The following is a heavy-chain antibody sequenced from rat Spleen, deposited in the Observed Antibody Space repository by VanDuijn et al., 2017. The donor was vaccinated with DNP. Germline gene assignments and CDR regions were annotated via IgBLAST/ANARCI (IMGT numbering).Heavy chain of an antibody. Sequence: EVQLVESGGALVQPGRSLKLSCVASGFTFNNYWMIWVRQVPGKGLEWVASITSRADNAYYPDSVKGRFTISRDNAKSTLYLQMNSLRSEDTATYYCARHWNYGYNPWFAYWGQGTLVTVSS. CDR1: GFTFNNYW. D-gene: IGHD1-11*01. CDR2: ITSRADNA. CDR3: ARHWNYGYNPWFAY. J-gene: IGHJ3*01. V-gene: IGHV5-31*01.